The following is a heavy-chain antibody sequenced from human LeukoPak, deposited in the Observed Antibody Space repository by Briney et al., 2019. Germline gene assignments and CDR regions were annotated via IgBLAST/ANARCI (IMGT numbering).Heavy chain of an antibody. CDR1: GFTFSSYSM. V-gene: IGHV4-4*02. D-gene: IGHD3-22*01. CDR3: ARDNYDSSGYSGKYSQH. CDR2: IYHSGST. J-gene: IGHJ1*01. Sequence: GSLRLSCAASGFTFSSYSMNWVRQPPGKGLEWIGEIYHSGSTNYNPSLKSRVTISVDKSRNQFSVKLSSVTAADTAVYYCARDNYDSSGYSGKYSQHWGQGTLVAVSS.